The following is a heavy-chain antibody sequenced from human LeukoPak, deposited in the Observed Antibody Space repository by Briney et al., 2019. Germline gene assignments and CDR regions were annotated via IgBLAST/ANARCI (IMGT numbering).Heavy chain of an antibody. CDR2: IRYDGSNK. Sequence: GGSLRLPCAASGFTFSSYGMHWVRQAPGKGLEWVAFIRYDGSNKYYADSVKGRFTISRDNSKNTLYLQMNSLRAEDTAVYYCAKDPRYLDAFDIWGQGTMVTVSS. J-gene: IGHJ3*02. V-gene: IGHV3-30*02. CDR3: AKDPRYLDAFDI. CDR1: GFTFSSYG. D-gene: IGHD1-1*01.